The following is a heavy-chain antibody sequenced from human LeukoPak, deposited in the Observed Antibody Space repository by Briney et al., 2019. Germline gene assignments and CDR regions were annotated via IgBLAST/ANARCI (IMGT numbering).Heavy chain of an antibody. D-gene: IGHD1-26*01. J-gene: IGHJ4*02. CDR2: INSSSSYI. CDR3: ARDIRATIDY. V-gene: IGHV3-21*01. CDR1: GFTFSSYS. Sequence: GGSLRLSCAASGFTFSSYSMNWVRQAPGKGLEWVSSINSSSSYIYYADSVKGRFTISRDNAKNSLYLQMNSLRAEDTTVYYFARDIRATIDYWGQGTLVTVSS.